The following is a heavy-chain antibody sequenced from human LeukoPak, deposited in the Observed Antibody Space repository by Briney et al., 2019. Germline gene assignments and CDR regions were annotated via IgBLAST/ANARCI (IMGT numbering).Heavy chain of an antibody. V-gene: IGHV1-18*01. CDR2: ISAYNGNT. CDR3: AREIAAAGGDWFDP. D-gene: IGHD6-13*01. J-gene: IGHJ5*02. CDR1: GGTFSSYA. Sequence: ASVKVSCKASGGTFSSYAISWVRQAPGQGLEWMGWISAYNGNTNYAQKLQGRVTMTTDTSTSTAYMELRSLRSDDTAVYYCAREIAAAGGDWFDPWGQGTLVTVSS.